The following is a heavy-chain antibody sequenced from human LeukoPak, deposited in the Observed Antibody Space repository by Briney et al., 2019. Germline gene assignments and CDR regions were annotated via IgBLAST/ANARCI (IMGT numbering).Heavy chain of an antibody. CDR2: IYSNGDT. CDR1: GDSISSGSYY. Sequence: SETLSLACTVSGDSISSGSYYWSWIRQPAGKGLEWIGRIYSNGDTKFNPSLKSRVTISLDTSKNQFSLKLSSATAADTAVYYCASRHSKQQPYYYYMDIWGKGTTVTVSS. CDR3: ASRHSKQQPYYYYMDI. J-gene: IGHJ6*03. V-gene: IGHV4-61*02. D-gene: IGHD6-13*01.